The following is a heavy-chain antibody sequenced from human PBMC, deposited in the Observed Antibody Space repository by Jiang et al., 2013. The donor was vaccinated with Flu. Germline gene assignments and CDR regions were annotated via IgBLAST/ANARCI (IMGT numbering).Heavy chain of an antibody. CDR1: GFSLNVSGVG. CDR2: IYWNDDK. J-gene: IGHJ4*02. CDR3: ARGQGWQYSTKPYYFDY. V-gene: IGHV2-5*01. Sequence: KPTQTLTLTCTFSGFSLNVSGVGVGWIRQPPGKALEWLALIYWNDDKRYSPSLKSRLTITKDTSKNQVVLTMTNMDPVDTATYYCARGQGWQYSTKPYYFDYWGQGTLVTVSS. D-gene: IGHD2-15*01.